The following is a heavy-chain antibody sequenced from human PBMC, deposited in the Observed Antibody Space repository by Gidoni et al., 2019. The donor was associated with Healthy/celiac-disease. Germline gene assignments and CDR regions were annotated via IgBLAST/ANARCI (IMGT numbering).Heavy chain of an antibody. Sequence: QVQLVQSGAEVKKPGASVKVSCQASGYTFTSYYMPWRRQAPGQGLERMGIINPRCGSTSYAQKFQGRVTMTRDTSTSTVYMGLSSLRSEDTAVYYCARDRRALGDYWGQGTLVTVSS. CDR1: GYTFTSYY. D-gene: IGHD3-10*01. CDR3: ARDRRALGDY. V-gene: IGHV1-46*01. CDR2: INPRCGST. J-gene: IGHJ4*02.